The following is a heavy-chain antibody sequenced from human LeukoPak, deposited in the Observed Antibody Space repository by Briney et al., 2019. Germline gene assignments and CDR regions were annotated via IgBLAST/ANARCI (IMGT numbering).Heavy chain of an antibody. CDR2: ISGGGGST. CDR1: GFTFSNYA. CDR3: ARDGYEGYFDY. D-gene: IGHD5-12*01. Sequence: GGSLRLSCAASGFTFSNYAMRWVRQAPGKGLEWVSAISGGGGSTYYADSVKGRFTISRDNSKNTLYLQMNSLRAEDTAVYYCARDGYEGYFDYWGQGTLVTVSS. J-gene: IGHJ4*02. V-gene: IGHV3-23*01.